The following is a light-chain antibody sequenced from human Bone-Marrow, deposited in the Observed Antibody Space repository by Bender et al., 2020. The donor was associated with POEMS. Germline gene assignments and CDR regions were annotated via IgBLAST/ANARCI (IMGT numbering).Light chain of an antibody. J-gene: IGLJ2*01. CDR1: SSNIGRNH. Sequence: QSVLTQPPSASGTPGQRVTISCSGDSSNIGRNHVSWYQQLPGTAPKLLIYRDDRRPSGVPDRFSGSKSGTSASLAISGLRSEDETDYYCAAWDDILRGVLFGGGTKLTV. V-gene: IGLV1-47*01. CDR2: RDD. CDR3: AAWDDILRGVL.